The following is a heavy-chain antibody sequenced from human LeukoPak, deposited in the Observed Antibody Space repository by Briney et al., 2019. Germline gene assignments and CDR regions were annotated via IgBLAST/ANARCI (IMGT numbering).Heavy chain of an antibody. CDR3: ARDYGGDAGLDY. V-gene: IGHV3-33*08. CDR2: IWSDERNK. CDR1: GLIFSNSA. D-gene: IGHD4-23*01. Sequence: PGGSLRLSCAASGLIFSNSAMHWVRQAPGKGLEWVALIWSDERNKYYADSVKGQFTISRDNSKNTLYLQMDSLRAEDTAVYYCARDYGGDAGLDYWGQGTLVTVSS. J-gene: IGHJ4*02.